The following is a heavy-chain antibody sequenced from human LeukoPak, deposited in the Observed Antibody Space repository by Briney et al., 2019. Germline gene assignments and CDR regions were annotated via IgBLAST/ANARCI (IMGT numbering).Heavy chain of an antibody. J-gene: IGHJ4*02. Sequence: GGSLRLSCAASGFTFGNAWMSWVRQAPGKGLKWVGRLKSKTDGGTTDYAAPVKGRFTISRDDSKNTLYLQMNSLKTEDTAVYYCTRYSISSLDSWGQGTLVTVSS. CDR3: TRYSISSLDS. CDR1: GFTFGNAW. CDR2: LKSKTDGGTT. D-gene: IGHD6-6*01. V-gene: IGHV3-15*01.